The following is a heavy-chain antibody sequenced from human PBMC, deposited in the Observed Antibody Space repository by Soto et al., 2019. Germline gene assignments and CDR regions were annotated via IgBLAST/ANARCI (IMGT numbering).Heavy chain of an antibody. V-gene: IGHV4-34*01. CDR2: INHSGST. D-gene: IGHD2-8*02. CDR3: ARGQSSLLLYC. J-gene: IGHJ4*02. Sequence: QVQLQQWGAGLLKPSETLSLTCAVYGGAFSAYYWSWTRQPPGKGLEWIGEINHSGSTNYNPSLKRRVTISVDTAKNQFSLKLSSVTAADTAVYYCARGQSSLLLYCWGQGILVTVSS. CDR1: GGAFSAYY.